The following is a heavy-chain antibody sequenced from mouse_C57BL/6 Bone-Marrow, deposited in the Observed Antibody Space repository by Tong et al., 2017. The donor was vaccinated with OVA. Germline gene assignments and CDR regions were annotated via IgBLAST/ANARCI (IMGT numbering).Heavy chain of an antibody. CDR2: IWAGGST. V-gene: IGHV2-9*02. J-gene: IGHJ3*01. Sequence: VQLKESGPGLVAPSQSLSITCTVSGFSLTSYGVHWVRQPPGKGLEWLGVIWAGGSTNYNSALMSRLSISKDNSKSQVFLKMNSLQTDDTAMYYCARDQGMVTTSWFAYWGQGTLVTVSA. CDR3: ARDQGMVTTSWFAY. CDR1: GFSLTSYG. D-gene: IGHD2-10*02.